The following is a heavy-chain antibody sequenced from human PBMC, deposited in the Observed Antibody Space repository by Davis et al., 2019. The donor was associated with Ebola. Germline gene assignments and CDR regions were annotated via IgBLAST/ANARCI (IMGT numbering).Heavy chain of an antibody. D-gene: IGHD3-9*01. J-gene: IGHJ4*02. CDR2: IFPGDSDS. CDR3: ARGALPGFTSSGFDS. V-gene: IGHV5-51*01. Sequence: GESLKISCKGSGYNFPNYWIAWVRQMPGKGLEWMGIIFPGDSDSQYSPSFQGQVHISADKSINTAYLQWTSVRASDSAIYYCARGALPGFTSSGFDSWGQGTLVSVSS. CDR1: GYNFPNYW.